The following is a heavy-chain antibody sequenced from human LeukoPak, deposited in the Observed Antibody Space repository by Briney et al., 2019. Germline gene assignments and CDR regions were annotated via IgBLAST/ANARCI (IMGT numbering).Heavy chain of an antibody. D-gene: IGHD3-10*01. V-gene: IGHV1-69*05. J-gene: IGHJ4*02. CDR3: ATEAGSGSYYNVDFDY. Sequence: SVKVSCKASGGTFSSYAISWVRQAPGQGLEWMGGIIPIFGTANYAQKFQGRVTITTDESTSTAYMELSSLRSEDTAVFYCATEAGSGSYYNVDFDYWGQGTLVTVSS. CDR1: GGTFSSYA. CDR2: IIPIFGTA.